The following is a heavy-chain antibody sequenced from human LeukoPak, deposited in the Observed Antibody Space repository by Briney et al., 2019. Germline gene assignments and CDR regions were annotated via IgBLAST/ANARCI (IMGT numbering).Heavy chain of an antibody. CDR2: ISGSGDNI. Sequence: GGSLRLSCAASGFTFSTYAMSWVRQAPGKGPEWVSGISGSGDNIYYTDSAKGRFTISRDNSKNTLSVQMNSLRVEDTAVYYCVKSGSGWYLEYWGQGTLVTVSS. V-gene: IGHV3-23*01. CDR3: VKSGSGWYLEY. D-gene: IGHD6-19*01. J-gene: IGHJ4*02. CDR1: GFTFSTYA.